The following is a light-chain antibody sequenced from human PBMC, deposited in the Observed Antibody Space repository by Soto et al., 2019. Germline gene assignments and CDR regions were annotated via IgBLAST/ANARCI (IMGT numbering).Light chain of an antibody. CDR1: QSVSSN. V-gene: IGKV3-15*01. Sequence: EIVMTQSPATLSVYPGERATLSCRTSQSVSSNLACYQQKPGQVPRLLIYDASTRATGIPARFRGSGSGTEFTLTISSLQSEDFAVYDCQHYNNWPRTFGKETNLEIK. J-gene: IGKJ2*01. CDR3: QHYNNWPRT. CDR2: DAS.